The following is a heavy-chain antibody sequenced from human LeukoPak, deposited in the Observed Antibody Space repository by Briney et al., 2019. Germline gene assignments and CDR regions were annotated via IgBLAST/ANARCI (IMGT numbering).Heavy chain of an antibody. V-gene: IGHV3-20*04. J-gene: IGHJ6*03. CDR3: ARGPGYDYYYYMDV. Sequence: GGSLRLSCAASGFTFDDYGMSWVRQAPGKGLEWVSGINWNGGSTGYADSVKGRFTISRDNAKNSLYLQMNSLRAEDTALYYCARGPGYDYYYYMDVWGKGTTVTVSS. CDR2: INWNGGST. D-gene: IGHD5-12*01. CDR1: GFTFDDYG.